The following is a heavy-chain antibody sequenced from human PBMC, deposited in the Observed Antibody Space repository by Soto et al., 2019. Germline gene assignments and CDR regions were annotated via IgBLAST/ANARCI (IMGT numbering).Heavy chain of an antibody. J-gene: IGHJ4*02. V-gene: IGHV4-30-2*01. Sequence: QLQLQESGSRLVKSSQTLSLTCTVSGDSMTSGDYSWSWIRQPPGKGLEWLGCIYRTGNTHYSPSLKSRVSISQDRSKNQFSLELTSVTAADTAVYYCARGDYQYSIDYWGQGTLVTVSS. D-gene: IGHD2-2*01. CDR1: GDSMTSGDYS. CDR2: IYRTGNT. CDR3: ARGDYQYSIDY.